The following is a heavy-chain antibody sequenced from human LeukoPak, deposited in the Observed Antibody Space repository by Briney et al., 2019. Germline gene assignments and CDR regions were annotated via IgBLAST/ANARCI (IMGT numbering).Heavy chain of an antibody. D-gene: IGHD1-26*01. V-gene: IGHV4-61*09. Sequence: SQTLSLTCTVSGGSISSGSYYWSWIRQPAGKGLEWIGEINHSGSTNYNPSLKSRVTISVDTSKNQFSLKLSSVTAADTAVYYCARRERELLRGYFQHWGQGTLVTVSS. CDR3: ARRERELLRGYFQH. CDR1: GGSISSGSYY. J-gene: IGHJ1*01. CDR2: INHSGST.